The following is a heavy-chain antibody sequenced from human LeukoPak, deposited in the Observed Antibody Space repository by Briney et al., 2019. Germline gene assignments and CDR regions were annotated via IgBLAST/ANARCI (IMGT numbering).Heavy chain of an antibody. Sequence: GGSLRLSCASSGFTFSSYWMSWVRQAPGKGLEGVANIKQDGGEKYYVDSVKGRFTISRANAKNSLYLQMNSPRAENTAVYYCARDGGGYSYGYSDSWGQGTLVTVSS. V-gene: IGHV3-7*03. CDR1: GFTFSSYW. J-gene: IGHJ4*02. CDR2: IKQDGGEK. D-gene: IGHD5-18*01. CDR3: ARDGGGYSYGYSDS.